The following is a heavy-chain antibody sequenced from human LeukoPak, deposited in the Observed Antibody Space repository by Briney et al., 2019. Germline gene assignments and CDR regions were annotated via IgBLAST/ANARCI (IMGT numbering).Heavy chain of an antibody. Sequence: GGSLRLSCAASGFTFSSYEMNWVRQAPGKALEWVSSIDSGSRDTYYADSVRGRFTISRDNAKNSLYLQMNSLRAEDTAVYYCTRGGTFGVDISGYWGQGTLVTVS. J-gene: IGHJ4*02. V-gene: IGHV3-21*01. CDR3: TRGGTFGVDISGY. D-gene: IGHD3-3*01. CDR2: IDSGSRDT. CDR1: GFTFSSYE.